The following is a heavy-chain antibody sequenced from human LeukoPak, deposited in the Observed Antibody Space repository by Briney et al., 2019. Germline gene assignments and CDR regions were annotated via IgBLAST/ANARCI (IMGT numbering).Heavy chain of an antibody. D-gene: IGHD3-10*01. CDR1: GGTFNDYA. Sequence: PGGPLRLSCAASGGTFNDYAVHWVRQAPGKGMERGSLISWDGGSTYYADSVKGGFTISRENSKKSLYVQMNSLRDEPTAVYYCAKDGARGIWFGCSFDYWGQGTLVTVSS. J-gene: IGHJ4*02. CDR3: AKDGARGIWFGCSFDY. CDR2: ISWDGGST. V-gene: IGHV3-43D*04.